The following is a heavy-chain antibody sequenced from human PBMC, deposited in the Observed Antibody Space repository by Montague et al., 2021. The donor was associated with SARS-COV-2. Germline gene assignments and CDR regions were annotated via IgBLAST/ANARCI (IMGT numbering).Heavy chain of an antibody. Sequence: TLSLTCTVSGGSISTGHFYWCWMRQCKGKGLEWIRSNYYSGSTNYNPSLKGRITIYVYTYKNQFSLTRSSVTAADTASYYCVTRPPDGTGPFDYGGQGILVTVSS. CDR1: GGSISTGHFY. D-gene: IGHD3-10*01. J-gene: IGHJ4*02. CDR3: VTRPPDGTGPFDY. V-gene: IGHV4-31*03. CDR2: NYYSGST.